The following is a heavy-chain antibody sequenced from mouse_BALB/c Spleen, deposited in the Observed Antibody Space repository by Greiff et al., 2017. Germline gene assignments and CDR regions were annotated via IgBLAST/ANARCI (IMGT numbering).Heavy chain of an antibody. Sequence: EVKVVESGGGLVKPGGSLKLSCAASGFTFSSYAMSWVRQTPEKRLEWVASISSGGSTYYPDSVKGRFTISRDNARNILYLQMSSLRSEDTAMYYCARGIRPDYWGQGTSVTVSS. D-gene: IGHD3-2*02. J-gene: IGHJ4*01. CDR1: GFTFSSYA. CDR2: ISSGGST. V-gene: IGHV5-6-5*01. CDR3: ARGIRPDY.